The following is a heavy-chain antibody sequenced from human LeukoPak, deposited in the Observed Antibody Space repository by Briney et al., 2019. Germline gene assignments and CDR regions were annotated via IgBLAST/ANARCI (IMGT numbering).Heavy chain of an antibody. CDR1: GYTFTGYY. D-gene: IGHD2-2*01. V-gene: IGHV1-2*02. CDR3: ARDTPEDYYYMDV. J-gene: IGHJ6*03. CDR2: INPNSGVT. Sequence: ASVKVSCKASGYTFTGYYMHWVRQAPGQGLEWMGWINPNSGVTNYAQKFQGRVTMTRDTSISAAYMELSRLRSDDTAVYYCARDTPEDYYYMDVWGKGTTVTVSS.